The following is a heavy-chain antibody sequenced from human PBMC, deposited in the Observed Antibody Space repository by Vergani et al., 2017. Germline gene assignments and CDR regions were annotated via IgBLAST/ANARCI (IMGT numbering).Heavy chain of an antibody. CDR3: ARVSREWLLSVDYYMDV. D-gene: IGHD3-3*01. V-gene: IGHV4-59*01. CDR2: IYYSGST. CDR1: GGSISSYY. Sequence: QVQLQESGPGLVKPSETLSLTCTVSGGSISSYYWSWIRQPPGKGLEWIGYIYYSGSTNYNPSLKSRVTISVDTSNNQFSLKLSSVTAADTAVYYCARVSREWLLSVDYYMDVWGKGITVTVSS. J-gene: IGHJ6*03.